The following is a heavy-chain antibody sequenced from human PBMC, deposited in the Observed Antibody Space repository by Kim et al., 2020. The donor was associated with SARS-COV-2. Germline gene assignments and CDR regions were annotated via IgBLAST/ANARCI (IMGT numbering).Heavy chain of an antibody. D-gene: IGHD3-10*02. V-gene: IGHV4-31*03. CDR2: IYNSGST. CDR1: GGSISSGGFH. J-gene: IGHJ5*02. CDR3: AISRGVPTIIGNWFDP. Sequence: SETLSLTCTVSGGSISSGGFHWSWIRQHPGKGLEWIGYIYNSGSTHYNPSLKSRVAISVDTSKNQFSLKLSSVTAADTAVYYCAISRGVPTIIGNWFDPWGQGTLVTVSS.